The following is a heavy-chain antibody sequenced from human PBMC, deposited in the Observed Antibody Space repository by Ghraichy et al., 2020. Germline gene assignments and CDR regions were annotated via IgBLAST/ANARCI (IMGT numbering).Heavy chain of an antibody. D-gene: IGHD3-16*01. J-gene: IGHJ3*02. Sequence: GESLNTSCAASGFTFGSYAMSWVRQAPGKGLEWVSAITTSGGSTYYADSVKGRFTISGDKSKNALYLQMNSLRAEDTAVYYCAKGKRGGWDSDAFDIWGQGTMVTVSS. V-gene: IGHV3-23*01. CDR3: AKGKRGGWDSDAFDI. CDR1: GFTFGSYA. CDR2: ITTSGGST.